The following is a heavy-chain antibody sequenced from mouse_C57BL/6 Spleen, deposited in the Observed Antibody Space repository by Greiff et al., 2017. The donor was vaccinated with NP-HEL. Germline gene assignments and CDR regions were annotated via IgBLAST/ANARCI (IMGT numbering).Heavy chain of an antibody. CDR2: IHPNSGST. CDR1: GYTFTSYW. D-gene: IGHD1-1*01. V-gene: IGHV1-64*01. CDR3: ARDYGSSYVYYFDY. Sequence: QVQLQQPGAELVKPGASVKLSCKASGYTFTSYWMHWVKQRPGQGLEWIGMIHPNSGSTNYNEKFKSKATLTVDKSSSTAYMQLSSLTSEDSAVYYCARDYGSSYVYYFDYWGQGTTLTVSS. J-gene: IGHJ2*01.